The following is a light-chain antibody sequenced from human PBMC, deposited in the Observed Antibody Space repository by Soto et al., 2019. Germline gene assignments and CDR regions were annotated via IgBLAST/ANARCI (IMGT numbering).Light chain of an antibody. CDR3: QTWGTGLLV. CDR1: SGHSSYA. V-gene: IGLV4-69*01. Sequence: QLVLTQSPSASASLGASVKLTCTLSSGHSSYAIAWHQQQPEKGPRYLMKLNSDGSHSKGDGIPDRFSGSCSGAERYLTISSLQSEDEADYYCQTWGTGLLVFGGGTKLTVL. J-gene: IGLJ3*02. CDR2: LNSDGSH.